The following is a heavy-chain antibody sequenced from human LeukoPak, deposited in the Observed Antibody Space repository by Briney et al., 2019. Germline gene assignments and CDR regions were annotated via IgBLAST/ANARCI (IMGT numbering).Heavy chain of an antibody. V-gene: IGHV4-4*07. CDR1: GGSISTYY. Sequence: SETLSLTCTVSGGSISTYYWSWIRQPAGKGLEWIGRIFSSGSTNYNPSLKSRVAMSVDTSKNQFSLKLTSVAAADTAVYYCAREGHGSDYYTENFDSWGQGALVTVSS. D-gene: IGHD3-22*01. J-gene: IGHJ4*02. CDR2: IFSSGST. CDR3: AREGHGSDYYTENFDS.